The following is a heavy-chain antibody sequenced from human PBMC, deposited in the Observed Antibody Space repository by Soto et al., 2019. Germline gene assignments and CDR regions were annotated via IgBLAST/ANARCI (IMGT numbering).Heavy chain of an antibody. V-gene: IGHV3-30*03. D-gene: IGHD2-15*01. J-gene: IGHJ5*02. CDR1: GVSFNSYD. Sequence: GGALRISCATSGVSFNSYDMHLVRPAPGKGPEWVAIISYDGSSTYYSDSVRGRFTISRDNSKDTLYLQMHSLRSEDTAIYYCARISRYCSGGDCHAWGQGTQVTVSS. CDR2: ISYDGSST. CDR3: ARISRYCSGGDCHA.